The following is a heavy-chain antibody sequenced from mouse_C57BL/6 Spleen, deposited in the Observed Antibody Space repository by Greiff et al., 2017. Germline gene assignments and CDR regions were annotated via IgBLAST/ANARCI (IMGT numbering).Heavy chain of an antibody. D-gene: IGHD1-1*01. J-gene: IGHJ1*03. CDR3: ARSPYYYGSSHWYFDV. Sequence: QVQLQESGPELVKPGASVKISCKASGYAFSSSWMNWVKQRPGKGLEWIGRIYPGDGDTNYNGKFKGKATLTADKSSSTAYMQRSSLTSEDSAVYFCARSPYYYGSSHWYFDVWGTGTTVTVSS. CDR1: GYAFSSSW. V-gene: IGHV1-82*01. CDR2: IYPGDGDT.